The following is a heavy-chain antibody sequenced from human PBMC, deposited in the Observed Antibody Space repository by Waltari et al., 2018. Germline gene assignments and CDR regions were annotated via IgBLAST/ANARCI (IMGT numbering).Heavy chain of an antibody. D-gene: IGHD3-22*01. CDR2: INHSGST. Sequence: QVQLQQWGAGLLKPSETLSLTCAVYGGSFSGYYWSWIRQPPGKGLEWIGEINHSGSTNYNPSLKRRVTISVYTSKNQFSLKLSSVTAADTAVYYCAREEYYYDSSGYYFDLWGRGTLVTVSS. CDR3: AREEYYYDSSGYYFDL. CDR1: GGSFSGYY. V-gene: IGHV4-34*01. J-gene: IGHJ2*01.